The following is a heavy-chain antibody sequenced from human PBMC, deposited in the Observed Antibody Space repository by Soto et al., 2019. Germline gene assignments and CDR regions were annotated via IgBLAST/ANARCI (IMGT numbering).Heavy chain of an antibody. J-gene: IGHJ6*02. CDR1: GGSLSGYY. CDR3: ARGPRSSSLYYYYGMGV. V-gene: IGHV4-34*01. Sequence: SETLSLTCAVYGGSLSGYYWSWIRQPPGKGLEWIGEINHSGSASYNPSLKSRVTISVDTSKNQFSLKLSSVTAADTAVYYCARGPRSSSLYYYYGMGVWGQGTTVTVSS. CDR2: INHSGSA.